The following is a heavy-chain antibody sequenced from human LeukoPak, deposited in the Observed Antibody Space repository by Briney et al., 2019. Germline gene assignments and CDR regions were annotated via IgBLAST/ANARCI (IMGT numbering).Heavy chain of an antibody. V-gene: IGHV3-23*01. J-gene: IGHJ4*02. D-gene: IGHD2-15*01. CDR1: GFTLSSYA. CDR3: AKGWYCSGGSCYSGFHFDY. CDR2: ISSGGTT. Sequence: PGGSLRLSCAASGFTLSSYAMSWVRQAPGMGLEWVSAISSGGTTYYGESVKGRFTIFRDNSKSTLYLQMNSLRADDTAVYYCAKGWYCSGGSCYSGFHFDYWGQGILVAVSS.